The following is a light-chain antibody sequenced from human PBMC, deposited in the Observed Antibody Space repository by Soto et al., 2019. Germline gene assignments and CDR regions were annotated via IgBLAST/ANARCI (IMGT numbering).Light chain of an antibody. CDR2: AAS. V-gene: IGKV1-39*01. Sequence: DVQVNQSPSALSASVRDRVTITCRASQSISSLLNWYQEKPGKAPKLLIYAASSLQSGVPSRFSGSGSGTDFTLTIIGLQPEDFATYYSQQSYRFPYTF. CDR3: QQSYRFPYT. CDR1: QSISSL. J-gene: IGKJ2*01.